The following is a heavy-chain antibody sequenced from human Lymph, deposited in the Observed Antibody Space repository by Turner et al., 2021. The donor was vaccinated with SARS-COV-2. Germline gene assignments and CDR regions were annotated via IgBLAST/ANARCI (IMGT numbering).Heavy chain of an antibody. J-gene: IGHJ4*02. Sequence: VQLLESGGGLVQPGGSRRPSCAASGFTSSSYAMCWVRQAPGKGLWWVSTISGRGDSTYYADSVKGRFTISRDNSKNTLFLQMHSLRAEDTAVYYCAKNEMAMIVVVITLFDYWGQGTLVTVSS. CDR3: AKNEMAMIVVVITLFDY. V-gene: IGHV3-23*01. CDR1: GFTSSSYA. CDR2: ISGRGDST. D-gene: IGHD3-22*01.